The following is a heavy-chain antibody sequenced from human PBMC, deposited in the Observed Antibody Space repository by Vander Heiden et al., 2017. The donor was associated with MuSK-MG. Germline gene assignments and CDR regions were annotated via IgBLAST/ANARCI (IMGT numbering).Heavy chain of an antibody. CDR3: TRGFGSS. V-gene: IGHV3-15*01. CDR1: TFSLSK. D-gene: IGHD3-10*01. J-gene: IGHJ4*02. Sequence: QLVESGGGLVKPGGSLRLSCASTTFSLSKGLEYIALIKSTPDGGATDYAAPVRGRFTISRDDSKNTLYLQMDSLKTEDTGIYHCTRGFGSSWGQGNVVTVSS. CDR2: IKSTPDGGAT.